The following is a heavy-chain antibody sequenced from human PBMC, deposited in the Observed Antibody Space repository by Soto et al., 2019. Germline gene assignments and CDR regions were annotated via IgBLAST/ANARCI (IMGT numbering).Heavy chain of an antibody. D-gene: IGHD3-22*01. Sequence: PGGSLRLSCAASGFTFSSYAMSWVRRAPGKGLEWVSLISGGGGSTYYADSVKGRFTISRDNSKNTLYLQMNSLRAEDTAVYYCAKESRNYYDSSGYSWFDPWGQGTLVTVSS. CDR1: GFTFSSYA. J-gene: IGHJ5*02. V-gene: IGHV3-23*01. CDR2: ISGGGGST. CDR3: AKESRNYYDSSGYSWFDP.